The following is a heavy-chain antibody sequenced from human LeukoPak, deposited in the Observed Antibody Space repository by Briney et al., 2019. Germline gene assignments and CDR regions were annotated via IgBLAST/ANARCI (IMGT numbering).Heavy chain of an antibody. D-gene: IGHD2-2*01. CDR3: ARVDQNWFDP. V-gene: IGHV1-69*13. CDR2: IIPIFGTA. Sequence: GASVKVSCKASGGTFSSYAISWVRQAPGQGLEWMGGIIPIFGTANYAQKFQGRVTITADESTSTAYMELSSLRSEDTAVYYCARVDQNWFDPWGQGTLVAVSS. CDR1: GGTFSSYA. J-gene: IGHJ5*02.